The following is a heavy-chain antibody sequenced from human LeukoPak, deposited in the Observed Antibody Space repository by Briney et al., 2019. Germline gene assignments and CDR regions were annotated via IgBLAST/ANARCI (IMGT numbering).Heavy chain of an antibody. V-gene: IGHV3-21*04. J-gene: IGHJ4*02. D-gene: IGHD1-7*01. CDR2: ISSSSSYI. CDR3: ARAVLEGPDNWNYARPYFDY. CDR1: GFTFSSYS. Sequence: GGSLRLSCAASGFTFSSYSMNWVRQAPGKGLEWVSSISSSSSYIYYADSVKGRFTISRDNAKNSLYLQMNSLRAEDTAVYYCARAVLEGPDNWNYARPYFDYWGQGTLVTVSS.